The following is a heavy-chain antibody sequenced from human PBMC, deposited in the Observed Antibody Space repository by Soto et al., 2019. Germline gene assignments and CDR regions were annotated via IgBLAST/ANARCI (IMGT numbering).Heavy chain of an antibody. D-gene: IGHD6-13*01. V-gene: IGHV1-69*13. CDR1: GGTFSSYA. Sequence: SVKVSCKASGGTFSSYAISWVRQAPGQGLEWMGGIIPIFGTANYAQKFQGRVTITADESTGTAYMELSSLRSEDTAVYYCARDRIAAAGTVYYGMDVWGQGTTVTVSS. CDR2: IIPIFGTA. CDR3: ARDRIAAAGTVYYGMDV. J-gene: IGHJ6*02.